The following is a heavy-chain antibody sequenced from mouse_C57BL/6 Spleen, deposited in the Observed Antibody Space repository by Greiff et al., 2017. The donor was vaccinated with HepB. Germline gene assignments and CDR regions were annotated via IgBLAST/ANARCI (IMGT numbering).Heavy chain of an antibody. J-gene: IGHJ2*01. CDR1: GYTFTSYW. CDR3: ASSYSNYGGFDY. D-gene: IGHD2-5*01. CDR2: IHPNSGST. V-gene: IGHV1-64*01. Sequence: QVQLQQPGAELVKPGASVKLSCKASGYTFTSYWMHWVKQRPGQGLEWIGMIHPNSGSTNYNEKFKSKATLTVDKSSSTAYMQLSSLTSEDSAVYYCASSYSNYGGFDYWGQGTTLTVSS.